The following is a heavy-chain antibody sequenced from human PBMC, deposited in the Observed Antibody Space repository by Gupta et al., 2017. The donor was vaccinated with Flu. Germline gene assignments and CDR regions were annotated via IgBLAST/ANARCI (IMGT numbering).Heavy chain of an antibody. CDR2: IWYDGSNK. V-gene: IGHV3-33*01. CDR1: GFTFSSYG. J-gene: IGHJ4*02. D-gene: IGHD6-19*01. CDR3: ARDETGWLVLGGPIDY. Sequence: QVQLVESGGGVVQPGRSLRLSCAASGFTFSSYGMHWVRQAPGKGLEWVAVIWYDGSNKYYADSVKGRFTISRDNSKNTLYLQMNSLRAEDTAVYYCARDETGWLVLGGPIDYWGQGTLVTVSS.